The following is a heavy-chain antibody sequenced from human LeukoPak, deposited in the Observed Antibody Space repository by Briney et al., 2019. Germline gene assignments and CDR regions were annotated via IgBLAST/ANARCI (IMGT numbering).Heavy chain of an antibody. CDR1: GGTFSSYA. D-gene: IGHD5-12*01. CDR3: ARRVSGYSGYGGAFDI. J-gene: IGHJ3*02. Sequence: SVKVSCKASGGTFSSYAISWVRQAPGQGLEWMGGIIPIFGTANYAQKFQGRVTITADESTSTAYMELSSLRSEDTAVYYCARRVSGYSGYGGAFDIWGQGTMVTVSS. V-gene: IGHV1-69*13. CDR2: IIPIFGTA.